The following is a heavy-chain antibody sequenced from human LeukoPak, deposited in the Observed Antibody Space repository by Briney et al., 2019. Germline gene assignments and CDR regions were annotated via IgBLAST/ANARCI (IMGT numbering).Heavy chain of an antibody. V-gene: IGHV3-23*01. Sequence: QPGGSLRLSCTASGFNFLTYVMTWVGQSPGKGLEGGSAIAGRGGGTKYADSVKGRFTISRDNSKSAVYLQINSLRAEDTAVYYCARSRAHGDWRFYFDTWGQGLLVIVSS. D-gene: IGHD4-17*01. J-gene: IGHJ4*02. CDR2: IAGRGGGT. CDR1: GFNFLTYV. CDR3: ARSRAHGDWRFYFDT.